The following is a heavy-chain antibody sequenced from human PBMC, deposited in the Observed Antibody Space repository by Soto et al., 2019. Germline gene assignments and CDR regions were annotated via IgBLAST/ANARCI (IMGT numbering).Heavy chain of an antibody. CDR2: IYYSGST. D-gene: IGHD3-3*01. Sequence: QVQLQESGPGLVKPSETLSLTCTVSGGSISSYYWSWIRQPPGKGLEWIGYIYYSGSTNYNPSLKSRVTISVDTSKNRCSLKLSSVTAADTAVYYCARGEAIFGVVTPFDYWGQGTLVTVSS. V-gene: IGHV4-59*01. CDR3: ARGEAIFGVVTPFDY. CDR1: GGSISSYY. J-gene: IGHJ4*02.